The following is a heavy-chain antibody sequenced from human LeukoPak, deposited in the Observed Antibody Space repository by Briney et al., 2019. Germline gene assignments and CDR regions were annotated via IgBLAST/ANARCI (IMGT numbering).Heavy chain of an antibody. V-gene: IGHV4-59*01. Sequence: SETLSLTCTVPGGSISSYYWSWIRQPPGKGLEWIGYIYYSGSTNYNPSLKSRVTISVDTSKNQFSLKLSSVTAADTAVYYCARASGYSYGPGTVDYWGQGTLVTVSS. CDR3: ARASGYSYGPGTVDY. D-gene: IGHD5-18*01. CDR1: GGSISSYY. CDR2: IYYSGST. J-gene: IGHJ4*02.